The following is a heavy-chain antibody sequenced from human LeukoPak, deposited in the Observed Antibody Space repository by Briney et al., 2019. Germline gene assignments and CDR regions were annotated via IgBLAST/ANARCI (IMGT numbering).Heavy chain of an antibody. V-gene: IGHV1-2*02. Sequence: GASVKVSCKASGYTFTGYYIHWVRQAPGQGLEWMGWINPNNNGTNYAQNFQGRVTMTRDTSISTAYMELSRLRSDDTAVYYCARTDYDGTEGFDPWGQGTLVTVSS. CDR1: GYTFTGYY. CDR3: ARTDYDGTEGFDP. CDR2: INPNNNGT. D-gene: IGHD4-17*01. J-gene: IGHJ5*02.